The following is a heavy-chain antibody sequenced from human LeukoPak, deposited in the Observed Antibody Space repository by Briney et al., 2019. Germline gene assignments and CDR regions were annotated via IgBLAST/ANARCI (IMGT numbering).Heavy chain of an antibody. CDR3: ASSRFLEWLYLLDY. Sequence: ASVKVSFKSSGYTFSGYYIHWVRQAPGRGLEWMGWINTNSGGTKYAQRFQGRVTMTRDTSISTAYMEVSRLRSDDTAVYFCASSRFLEWLYLLDYWGEGSSVTVSS. CDR1: GYTFSGYY. V-gene: IGHV1-2*02. CDR2: INTNSGGT. D-gene: IGHD3-3*01. J-gene: IGHJ4*02.